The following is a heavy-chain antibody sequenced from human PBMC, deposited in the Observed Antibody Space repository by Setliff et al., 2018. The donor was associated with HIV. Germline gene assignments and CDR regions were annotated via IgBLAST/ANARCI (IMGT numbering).Heavy chain of an antibody. CDR3: ARGSSSWYGVGYFDL. Sequence: PGESLKISCAASGFTFSSYAMHWVRQAPGKGLEWVAVISYDGSNKYYADSVKGRFTISRDNSKNTLYLQMNSLRAEDTAVYYCARGSSSWYGVGYFDLWGRGTLVTVSS. V-gene: IGHV3-30*04. D-gene: IGHD6-13*01. CDR2: ISYDGSNK. J-gene: IGHJ2*01. CDR1: GFTFSSYA.